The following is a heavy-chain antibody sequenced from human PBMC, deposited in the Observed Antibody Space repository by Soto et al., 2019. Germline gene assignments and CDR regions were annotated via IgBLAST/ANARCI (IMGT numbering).Heavy chain of an antibody. Sequence: QVQLVQSGAEVKKPGASVKVSCKASGYTFTSYGISWLRQAPGQGLEWMGWISTYNVNTKYAQKLQGRVTMTTDTSPSTAHMELGSLRSDDTAVFYCAREMVRGVGSDYWGQGTLVTVSS. CDR3: AREMVRGVGSDY. V-gene: IGHV1-18*01. CDR1: GYTFTSYG. J-gene: IGHJ4*02. D-gene: IGHD3-10*01. CDR2: ISTYNVNT.